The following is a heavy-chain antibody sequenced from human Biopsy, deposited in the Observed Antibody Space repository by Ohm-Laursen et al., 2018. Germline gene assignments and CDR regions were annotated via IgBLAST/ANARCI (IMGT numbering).Heavy chain of an antibody. CDR3: ARGSFFAYSTFDY. Sequence: GSLRLSCAASGFTFSNYYMHWVRQAPGKGLLWVSRIKRDGTTTDYAESVKGRSTISRDNAKNTLYLQMNSLRAEDTAVYYCARGSFFAYSTFDYWGQGALVTVSS. V-gene: IGHV3-74*01. CDR1: GFTFSNYY. CDR2: IKRDGTTT. J-gene: IGHJ4*02. D-gene: IGHD4-11*01.